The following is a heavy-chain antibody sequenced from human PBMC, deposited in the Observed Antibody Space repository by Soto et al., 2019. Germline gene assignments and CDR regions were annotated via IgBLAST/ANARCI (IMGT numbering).Heavy chain of an antibody. Sequence: PGGSLRLSCAASGFTFSDYYMSWIRQAPGKGLEWVSYISSSGSTIYYADSVKGRFTISRDNAKNSLYLQMNSLRAEDTAVYYCARVVVVVAATLDAFDIWGQGTMVTVSS. CDR2: ISSSGSTI. V-gene: IGHV3-11*01. D-gene: IGHD2-15*01. CDR3: ARVVVVVAATLDAFDI. J-gene: IGHJ3*02. CDR1: GFTFSDYY.